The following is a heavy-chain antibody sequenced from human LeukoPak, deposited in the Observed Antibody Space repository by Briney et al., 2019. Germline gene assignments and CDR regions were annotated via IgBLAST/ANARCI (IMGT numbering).Heavy chain of an antibody. V-gene: IGHV3-48*04. CDR1: GIKLSNYG. Sequence: GSLRLSCVVSGIKLSNYGMSWVRQAPGKGLEWVSYISSSSSTIYYADSVKGRFTISRDNAKNSLYLQMNSLRAEDTAVYYCARETMVRGVWAFDIWGQGTMVTVSS. CDR3: ARETMVRGVWAFDI. CDR2: ISSSSSTI. J-gene: IGHJ3*02. D-gene: IGHD3-10*01.